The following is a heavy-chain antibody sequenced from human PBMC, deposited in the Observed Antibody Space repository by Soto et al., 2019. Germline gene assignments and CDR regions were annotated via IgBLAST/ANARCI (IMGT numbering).Heavy chain of an antibody. CDR1: GYSFTSCH. V-gene: IGHV1-8*01. D-gene: IGHD1-26*01. J-gene: IGHJ4*02. CDR2: MNPNSGNT. CDR3: AREKVGAVDY. Sequence: QVQLVQSGAEVKKPGASVKVSCKASGYSFTSCHIYWVRQATGQGLEWMGWMNPNSGNTGYAQKFQGRVTMTRNTSISTDYMELSSLRSEDTAVYYCAREKVGAVDYWGQGTLVTVSS.